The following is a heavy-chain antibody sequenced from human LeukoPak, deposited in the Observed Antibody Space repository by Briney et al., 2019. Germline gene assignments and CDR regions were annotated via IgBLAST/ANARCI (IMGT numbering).Heavy chain of an antibody. J-gene: IGHJ6*02. V-gene: IGHV1-2*02. D-gene: IGHD5-18*01. CDR2: INPNSGGT. Sequence: ASVKVSCKASGYTFTGYYMHWVRQAPGQGLEWMGWINPNSGGTNYAQKFQSRVTMTRDTSISTAYMELSRLRSDDTAVYYCARAGVQLNYYYGMDVWGQGTTVTVSS. CDR1: GYTFTGYY. CDR3: ARAGVQLNYYYGMDV.